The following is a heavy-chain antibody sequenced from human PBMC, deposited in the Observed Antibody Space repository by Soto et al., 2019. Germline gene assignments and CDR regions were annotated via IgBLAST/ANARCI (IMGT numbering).Heavy chain of an antibody. D-gene: IGHD3-22*01. V-gene: IGHV3-30*18. Sequence: QVQLLESGGGVVQPGRSLSLSCTASGFTFSSYGMHWVRQTPGMGLEWVAHISYDGSNEHYIDSVKGRFTISRDSSKNTVYLQMNSLRTEDTALYYCAKDTYYHDSSGYYVFDHWGQGTLVTVSS. CDR2: ISYDGSNE. J-gene: IGHJ4*02. CDR1: GFTFSSYG. CDR3: AKDTYYHDSSGYYVFDH.